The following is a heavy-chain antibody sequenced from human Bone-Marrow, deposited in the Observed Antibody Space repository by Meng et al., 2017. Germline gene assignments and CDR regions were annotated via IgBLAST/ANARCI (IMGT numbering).Heavy chain of an antibody. J-gene: IGHJ4*02. Sequence: QPRLEESCPGLAMPSGTLRDSCFCSRASMNCIEWWSWSGHQSGKRLEWMGKFYHGGAINYNTSLNSRLTIAIDKSKNQFSLKLSSVTAADTAVYYCASWIYSCCWQWGQGALVTVSS. V-gene: IGHV4-4*02. CDR3: ASWIYSCCWQ. CDR1: RASMNCIEW. CDR2: FYHGGAI. D-gene: IGHD5-18*01.